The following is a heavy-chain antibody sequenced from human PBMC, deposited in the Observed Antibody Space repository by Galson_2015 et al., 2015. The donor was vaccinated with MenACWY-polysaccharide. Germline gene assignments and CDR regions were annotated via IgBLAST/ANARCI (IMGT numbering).Heavy chain of an antibody. CDR1: GGSLSSGDYY. D-gene: IGHD3-9*01. J-gene: IGHJ6*02. CDR2: FYFSGST. Sequence: TLSLPCPVSGGSLSSGDYYWRWGRPLPGEGLEWGGDFYFSGSTFYNPSLKSRVTISVDTSKNQFSLKLTSVSGADTAVYFCARDLTGFSGYYGMDVWGQGTTVTVSS. CDR3: ARDLTGFSGYYGMDV. V-gene: IGHV4-31*03.